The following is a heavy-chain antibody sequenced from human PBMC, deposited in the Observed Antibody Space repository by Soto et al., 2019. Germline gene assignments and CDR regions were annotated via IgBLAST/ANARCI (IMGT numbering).Heavy chain of an antibody. Sequence: GGSLRLSCAASGFTFSTYAMSWVRQTPGKGPEWVSGISVSGGRRYYADSVKGRFTISRDTSKNTLYLQMNSLRAEDTALYYCAKDIPGGEDEHYGMDVWGQGTTVTVYS. CDR2: ISVSGGRR. J-gene: IGHJ6*02. V-gene: IGHV3-23*01. D-gene: IGHD2-21*01. CDR3: AKDIPGGEDEHYGMDV. CDR1: GFTFSTYA.